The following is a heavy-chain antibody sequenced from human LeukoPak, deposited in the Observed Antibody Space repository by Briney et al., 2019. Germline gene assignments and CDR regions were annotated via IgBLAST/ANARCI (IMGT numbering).Heavy chain of an antibody. J-gene: IGHJ4*01. CDR2: ISGSGGNP. D-gene: IGHD2-2*01. Sequence: PGGSLRLSCAASGFTFSNYAMTWVRQAPGKGLEWVSGISGSGGNPYYADSVKGRFTISRDNSKNTVYLQMNSLRADDTAVYYCAKGLSTSYYSDFDYWGQEPWSPSPQ. CDR3: AKGLSTSYYSDFDY. CDR1: GFTFSNYA. V-gene: IGHV3-23*01.